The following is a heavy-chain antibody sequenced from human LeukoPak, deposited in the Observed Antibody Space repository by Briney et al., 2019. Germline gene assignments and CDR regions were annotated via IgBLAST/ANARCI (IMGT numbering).Heavy chain of an antibody. D-gene: IGHD1-26*01. V-gene: IGHV1-2*02. CDR3: ARGKKKGATTSFDY. CDR1: GYTFTGYY. J-gene: IGHJ4*02. CDR2: INPNSGGT. Sequence: GASVKVSCKASGYTFTGYYMHWVRQAPGQGLEWMGWINPNSGGTNYAQKFQGRVTMTRDTSIGTAYMELSRLRSDDTAVYYCARGKKKGATTSFDYWGQGTLVTVSS.